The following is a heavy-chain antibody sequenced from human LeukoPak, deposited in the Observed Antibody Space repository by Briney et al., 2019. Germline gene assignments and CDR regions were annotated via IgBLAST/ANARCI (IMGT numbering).Heavy chain of an antibody. J-gene: IGHJ4*02. CDR2: INHSGST. D-gene: IGHD3-10*01. CDR3: ARGLFRVRDY. CDR1: GGSFSGYY. V-gene: IGHV4-34*01. Sequence: SETLSLTCAVYGGSFSGYYWSWIRQPPGKGLEWIGEINHSGSTNYNPSLKSRVTISVDTSKNQFSLKLSSVTAADTAVYYCARGLFRVRDYWGQGTLVTVSS.